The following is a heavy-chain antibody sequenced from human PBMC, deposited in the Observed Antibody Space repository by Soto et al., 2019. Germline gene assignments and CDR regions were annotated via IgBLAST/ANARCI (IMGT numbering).Heavy chain of an antibody. CDR3: ARDIGYGGR. V-gene: IGHV3-74*01. J-gene: IGHJ4*02. D-gene: IGHD2-15*01. CDR1: GFTFRTSW. CDR2: INPDGSIT. Sequence: EVQLVESGGGLVQPGGALRLSCAASGFTFRTSWMHWVRQTPGKGLVWVSHINPDGSITNYADSAKGRFTISRDNARNTLFLEMNNVRVEDTSVYFCARDIGYGGRWGQGTLVTVSS.